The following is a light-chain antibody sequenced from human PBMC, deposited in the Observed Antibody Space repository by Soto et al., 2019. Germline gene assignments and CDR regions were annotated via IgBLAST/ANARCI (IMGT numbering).Light chain of an antibody. J-gene: IGLJ3*02. CDR3: ATWDDDVSGPV. Sequence: QSVLTQPPSVSGAPGQRVIISCTGSSSNIEAGYDVHWYQQLPGAAPKLLIYNYNLRPSGVVDRFSGSRSGTSASLAISGLRSEDEADYYCATWDDDVSGPVFGGGTKLTVL. CDR2: NYN. V-gene: IGLV1-40*01. CDR1: SSNIEAGYD.